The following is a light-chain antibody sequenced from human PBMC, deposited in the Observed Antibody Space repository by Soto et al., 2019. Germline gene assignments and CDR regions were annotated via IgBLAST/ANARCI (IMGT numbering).Light chain of an antibody. Sequence: EIGMTQAPATMSVSTGERATLACRARQSVSSKLALYQQKPGQAPRLLIYGASTRATGIPARFSGSGSGTEFTLTISSLQSEDFAVYYCQKYNNWHRMTFGQGTKVEIK. CDR1: QSVSSK. V-gene: IGKV3-15*01. CDR2: GAS. J-gene: IGKJ1*01. CDR3: QKYNNWHRMT.